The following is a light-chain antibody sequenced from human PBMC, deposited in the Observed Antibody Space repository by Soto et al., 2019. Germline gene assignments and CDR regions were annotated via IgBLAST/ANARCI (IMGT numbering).Light chain of an antibody. CDR1: QSVLSSSDSKNY. Sequence: DIVMTQSPDSLAVSLGERATINCKSSQSVLSSSDSKNYLAWHQQTPGQPPKLLIYWASTRESGVPERFSGSGSGTDFALTISSLQAEDVAVYYCQQYYSNPITFGQGTRLEIK. CDR3: QQYYSNPIT. CDR2: WAS. V-gene: IGKV4-1*01. J-gene: IGKJ5*01.